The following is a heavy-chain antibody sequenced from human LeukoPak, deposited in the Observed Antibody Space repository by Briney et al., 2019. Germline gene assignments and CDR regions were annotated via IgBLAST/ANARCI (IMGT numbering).Heavy chain of an antibody. CDR1: GFTFSDYY. D-gene: IGHD3-22*01. CDR3: AGMDSSGYSDAFDI. Sequence: GGPLRLSCAASGFTFSDYYMSWIRQAPGKGLEWVSYISSSGSTIYYADSVKGRFTISRDNAKNSLYLQMNSLRAEDTAVYYCAGMDSSGYSDAFDIWGQGTMVTVSS. CDR2: ISSSGSTI. V-gene: IGHV3-11*01. J-gene: IGHJ3*02.